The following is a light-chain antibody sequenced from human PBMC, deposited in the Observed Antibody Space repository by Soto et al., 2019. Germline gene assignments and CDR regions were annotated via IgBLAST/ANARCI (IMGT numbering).Light chain of an antibody. CDR3: HSYDSSQSAQGV. V-gene: IGLV1-40*01. CDR1: SSNIGAGYD. J-gene: IGLJ3*02. Sequence: QSVLTQPPSVSGAPGQRVTISCTGSSSNIGAGYDVHWYQQLPGTAPKLLIYGNSNRPSGVPDRFSGSKSGTSPSLAVTRLQPEDEADYYYHSYDSSQSAQGVLGGGTTLTVL. CDR2: GNS.